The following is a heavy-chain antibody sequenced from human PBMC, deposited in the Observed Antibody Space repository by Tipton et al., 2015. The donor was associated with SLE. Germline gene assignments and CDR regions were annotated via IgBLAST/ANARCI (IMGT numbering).Heavy chain of an antibody. D-gene: IGHD2-2*01. CDR1: GGSIGSNY. Sequence: TLSLTCSVSGGSIGSNYWIWIRQPPGKGLEWIGYISDGGGTNYNPSLKSRVAISVDTSKKQFSLQLSSVTAADTAVYYCARTYCTSTVCPMENWGQGTLVTVSS. CDR2: ISDGGGT. J-gene: IGHJ4*02. CDR3: ARTYCTSTVCPMEN. V-gene: IGHV4-59*12.